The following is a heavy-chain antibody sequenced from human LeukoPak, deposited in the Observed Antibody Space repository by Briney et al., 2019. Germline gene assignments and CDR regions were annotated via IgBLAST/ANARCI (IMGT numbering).Heavy chain of an antibody. Sequence: PSETLSLTCTVSGGSISSYYWSWIRQPAGKGLEWIGHIYSSGSTNYNPSLQSRVTMSVDTSKNQFSLKLSSVTAAGTAVYYCARAPYSSSLYYYGVDVWGQGTTVTVSS. D-gene: IGHD6-13*01. CDR2: IYSSGST. J-gene: IGHJ6*02. CDR1: GGSISSYY. V-gene: IGHV4-4*07. CDR3: ARAPYSSSLYYYGVDV.